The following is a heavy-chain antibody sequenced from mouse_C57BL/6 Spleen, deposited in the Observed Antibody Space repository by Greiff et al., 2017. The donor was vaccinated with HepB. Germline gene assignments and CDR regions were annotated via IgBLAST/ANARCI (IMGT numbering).Heavy chain of an antibody. D-gene: IGHD1-1*01. Sequence: QVQLQQPGAELVKPGASVKMSCKASGYTFTSYWITWVKQRPGQGLEWIGDIYPGSGSTNYNEKFKSKATLTVDTSSSTAYMQLSSLTSEDSAVYYCARPHDYGSEDWYFDVWGTGTTVTVSS. V-gene: IGHV1-55*01. CDR3: ARPHDYGSEDWYFDV. J-gene: IGHJ1*03. CDR2: IYPGSGST. CDR1: GYTFTSYW.